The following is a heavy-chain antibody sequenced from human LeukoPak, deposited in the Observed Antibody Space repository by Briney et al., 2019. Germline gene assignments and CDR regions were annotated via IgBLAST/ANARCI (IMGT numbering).Heavy chain of an antibody. V-gene: IGHV1-2*06. CDR3: ARENTSGYYADY. D-gene: IGHD3-22*01. CDR2: INPHTGST. J-gene: IGHJ4*02. CDR1: GYTFTDNF. Sequence: GASVKVSCKASGYTFTDNFMQWVRQAPGRGLEWMGRINPHTGSTKYVERFQSRVTMTRDTSISTAYMEVRRLRSDDTAVYYCARENTSGYYADYWSQGTLVTVSS.